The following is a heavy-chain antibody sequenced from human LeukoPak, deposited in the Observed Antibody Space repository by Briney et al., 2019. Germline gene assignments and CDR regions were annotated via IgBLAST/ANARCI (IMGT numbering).Heavy chain of an antibody. Sequence: PGGSLRLSCVTSGFPFSNDAINRLDQAPGKGLEWVSSISESGDKTDYADSVRGRFTISRDNSQNTLYLQMNSLRVEDTALYYCAKQWVDCWGQGTLVTVSS. CDR1: GFPFSNDA. CDR2: ISESGDKT. V-gene: IGHV3-23*01. J-gene: IGHJ4*02. CDR3: AKQWVDC. D-gene: IGHD1-26*01.